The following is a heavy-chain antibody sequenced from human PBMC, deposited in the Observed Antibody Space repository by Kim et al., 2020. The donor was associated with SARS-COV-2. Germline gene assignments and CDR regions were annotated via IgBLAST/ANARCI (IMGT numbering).Heavy chain of an antibody. D-gene: IGHD2-15*01. Sequence: GGSLRLSCAASGFTFSSYEMNWVRQAPGKGLEWVSYISSSGSTIYYADSVKGRFTISRDNAKNSLYLQMNSLRAEDTAVYYCARQSPGLVRHNVLYLGYWGQGTLVTVSS. CDR3: ARQSPGLVRHNVLYLGY. V-gene: IGHV3-48*03. CDR1: GFTFSSYE. CDR2: ISSSGSTI. J-gene: IGHJ4*02.